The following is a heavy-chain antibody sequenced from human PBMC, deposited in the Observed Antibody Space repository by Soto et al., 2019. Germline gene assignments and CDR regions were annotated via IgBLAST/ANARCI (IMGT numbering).Heavy chain of an antibody. V-gene: IGHV3-33*01. CDR1: GFTFSSYG. CDR2: IWYDGSNK. D-gene: IGHD6-19*01. CDR3: ARAGSGWSYYYYYYGMDV. Sequence: SLRLSCAASGFTFSSYGMHWVRQAPGKGLEWVAVIWYDGSNKYYADSVKGRFTISRDNSKNTLYLQMNSLRAEDTAVYYCARAGSGWSYYYYYYGMDVWGQGTTVTVSS. J-gene: IGHJ6*02.